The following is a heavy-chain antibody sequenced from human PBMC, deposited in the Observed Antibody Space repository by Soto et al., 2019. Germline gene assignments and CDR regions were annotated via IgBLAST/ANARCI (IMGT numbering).Heavy chain of an antibody. D-gene: IGHD3-10*01. V-gene: IGHV4-34*01. Sequence: PSETLSLTCAVYGGSFSGYYWSWIRQPPGKWLEGIGEINHSGSTNYNPSLKSRVTISVDTSKNQFSLKLSSVTAADTAVYYCARSNTRGVRPFDYWGQGTLVNVSS. CDR3: ARSNTRGVRPFDY. CDR2: INHSGST. J-gene: IGHJ4*02. CDR1: GGSFSGYY.